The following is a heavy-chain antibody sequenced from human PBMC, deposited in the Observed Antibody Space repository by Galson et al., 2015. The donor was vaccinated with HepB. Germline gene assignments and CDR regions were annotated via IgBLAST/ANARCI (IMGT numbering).Heavy chain of an antibody. D-gene: IGHD1-20*01. J-gene: IGHJ5*02. Sequence: SVKVSCKASGGTFSRYAISWVRQAPGQGLEWMGGIIPIFGTANYAQKFQGRVTITADESTSTAYMELSSLRSEDTAVYYCARGVTGGGWFDPWGQGTLVTVSS. CDR2: IIPIFGTA. CDR3: ARGVTGGGWFDP. V-gene: IGHV1-69*13. CDR1: GGTFSRYA.